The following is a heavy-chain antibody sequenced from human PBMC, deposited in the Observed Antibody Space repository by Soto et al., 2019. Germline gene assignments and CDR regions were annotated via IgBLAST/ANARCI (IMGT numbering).Heavy chain of an antibody. J-gene: IGHJ4*01. V-gene: IGHV3-48*02. CDR1: GFSFRDHS. D-gene: IGHD3-9*01. CDR3: ARLPKGSVVTG. Sequence: ESGGGVVSPGGSLRLSCVGSGFSFRDHSMNWVRQLPGKGLQWISYISSSSENIYYADSVKGRITVSRDNAKNTLFLQMNSLRDDGSAIYYCARLPKGSVVTGWGEGSLVTVAS. CDR2: ISSSSENI.